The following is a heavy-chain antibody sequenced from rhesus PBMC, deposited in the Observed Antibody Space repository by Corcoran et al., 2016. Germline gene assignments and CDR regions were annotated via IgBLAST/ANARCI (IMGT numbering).Heavy chain of an antibody. CDR1: GFTFSSYG. V-gene: IGHV3S5*01. CDR2: INSGGGST. CDR3: AKTPLTGGTYYFDY. Sequence: EVQLVETGGGLVQPGGSLKLSCAASGFTFSSYGMSWVRQAPGKGLEWVSAINSGGGSTYYEDSVKGRFTISRDNSKNTLSLQMNSLRAEDTAVYYCAKTPLTGGTYYFDYWGQGVLVTVSS. D-gene: IGHD7-45*01. J-gene: IGHJ4*01.